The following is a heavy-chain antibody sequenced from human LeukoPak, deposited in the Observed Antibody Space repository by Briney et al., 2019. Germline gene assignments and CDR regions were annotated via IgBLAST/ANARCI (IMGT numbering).Heavy chain of an antibody. Sequence: GGSLRLSCKASGFTVSNHYMNWVRQAPGKGLEWVALIYSGGSTQYADSVKRRFTISRENSRNTLYLQMSSLRVEDTAVYYCARDPPGIAASVSGGWGQGILVTVSS. CDR1: GFTVSNHY. CDR3: ARDPPGIAASVSGG. CDR2: IYSGGST. D-gene: IGHD6-13*01. J-gene: IGHJ4*02. V-gene: IGHV3-53*01.